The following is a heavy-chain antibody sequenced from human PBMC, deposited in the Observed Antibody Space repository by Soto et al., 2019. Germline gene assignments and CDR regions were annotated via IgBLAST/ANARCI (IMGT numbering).Heavy chain of an antibody. J-gene: IGHJ4*02. CDR3: ARDSLALFDS. V-gene: IGHV4-61*01. CDR1: DGSVSSGTYY. D-gene: IGHD5-12*01. CDR2: IYSSGST. Sequence: SETLSLTCTVSDGSVSSGTYYWTWIRQPPGKGLEWIGYIYSSGSTLYNPSLKSRVIISVDTSMNQFSLKLSSVTAADTAVYYCARDSLALFDSWGQGTLVTVSS.